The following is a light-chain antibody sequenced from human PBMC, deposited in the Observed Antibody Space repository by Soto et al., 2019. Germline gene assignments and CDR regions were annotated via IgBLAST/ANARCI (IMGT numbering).Light chain of an antibody. V-gene: IGLV2-14*01. Sequence: QSVLTQPASVSGSPGQSITIPCTGTNSDVGGYNYVSWYQHHPGKAPKLMIYEVFNRPSGVYSRFSGSKSGSTASLTISGLQAEDEADYYCSSYTTTNTLYVFGTGTKLTVL. CDR1: NSDVGGYNY. CDR3: SSYTTTNTLYV. CDR2: EVF. J-gene: IGLJ1*01.